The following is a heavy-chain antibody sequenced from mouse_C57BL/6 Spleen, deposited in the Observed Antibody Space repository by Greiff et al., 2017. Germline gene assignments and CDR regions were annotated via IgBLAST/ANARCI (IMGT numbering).Heavy chain of an antibody. CDR2: ISGGGGNT. D-gene: IGHD2-1*01. CDR3: ARHLGNPWYLDD. Sequence: VESGGGLVKPGASLKLSCAASGFTFSSYTMSWVRQTPERRLEWVATISGGGGNTYYPDSVKGRFTIPRDNAKNTLYLQMSSLRSVDTALDYCARHLGNPWYLDDWGKGTTVTVSA. V-gene: IGHV5-9*01. J-gene: IGHJ1*03. CDR1: GFTFSSYT.